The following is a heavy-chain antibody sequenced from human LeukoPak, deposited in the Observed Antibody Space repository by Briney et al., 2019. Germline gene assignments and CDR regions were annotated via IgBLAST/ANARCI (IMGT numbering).Heavy chain of an antibody. CDR1: GGSVSSSPYY. J-gene: IGHJ5*02. D-gene: IGHD5-18*01. CDR3: AKGAGGFSYYNWFDP. V-gene: IGHV4-39*07. Sequence: SETLSLTCTVSGGSVSSSPYYWGWIRQPPGKGLEWIGSIYYSGTTHYSPSLESRVTISVDTSKNQFSLKLASVTAADTAIYYCAKGAGGFSYYNWFDPWGQGTLVAVSS. CDR2: IYYSGTT.